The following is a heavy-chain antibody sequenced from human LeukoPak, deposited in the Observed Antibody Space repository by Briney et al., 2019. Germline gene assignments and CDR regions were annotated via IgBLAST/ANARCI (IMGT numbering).Heavy chain of an antibody. D-gene: IGHD2-2*02. CDR2: INPGNGDT. CDR1: GYTFNANY. J-gene: IGHJ4*02. Sequence: GASVKVSCKASGYTFNANYMHWVRQAPGQGLEWMGCINPGNGDTKYSQEFQGRVTITRDTSATTAYMELSSLRSDDMAVYYCTLYNYWGQGTLVIVSS. V-gene: IGHV1-3*03. CDR3: TLYNY.